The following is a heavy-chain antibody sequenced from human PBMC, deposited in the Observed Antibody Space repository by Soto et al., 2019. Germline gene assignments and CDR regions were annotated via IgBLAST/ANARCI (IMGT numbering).Heavy chain of an antibody. CDR3: ARSVFRGYYYYGMGV. Sequence: ASETLSLTCTVSGGSISTYYWSWIRQPPGKGLEWIGYIYYSGSTNYNPSLKSRVTISVDTSKNHFSLKLSSVTAADTAVYYCARSVFRGYYYYGMGVWGQGTTVTVSS. D-gene: IGHD3-3*01. CDR1: GGSISTYY. V-gene: IGHV4-59*01. CDR2: IYYSGST. J-gene: IGHJ6*02.